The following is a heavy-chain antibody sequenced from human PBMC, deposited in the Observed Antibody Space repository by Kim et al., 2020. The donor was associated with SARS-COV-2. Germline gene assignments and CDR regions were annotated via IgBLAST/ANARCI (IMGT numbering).Heavy chain of an antibody. CDR2: ISYDGSNK. CDR1: GFTFSSYG. CDR3: ARVESGYDYRYYFDY. V-gene: IGHV3-33*05. Sequence: GGSLRLSCAASGFTFSSYGMHWVRQAPGKGLEWVAVISYDGSNKYYADSVKGRFTISRDNSKNTLYLQMNSLRAEDTAVYYCARVESGYDYRYYFDYWGQGTLVTVSS. J-gene: IGHJ4*02. D-gene: IGHD5-12*01.